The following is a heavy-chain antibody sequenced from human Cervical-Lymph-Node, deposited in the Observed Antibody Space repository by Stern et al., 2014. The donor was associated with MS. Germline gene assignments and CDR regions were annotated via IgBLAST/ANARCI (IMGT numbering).Heavy chain of an antibody. V-gene: IGHV1-2*01. CDR1: GYTFTGTY. CDR2: INAKSGIT. CDR3: ARELNCNDFGANVVDI. D-gene: IGHD1-20*01. J-gene: IGHJ3*02. Sequence: QVQLVESGAEVKKPGASVKVSCKASGYTFTGTYMHWVRQAPGQGLEWMGWINAKSGITNYAQKFQGRVTITRDTAISKRYMERSSLRSDDTVGYYCARELNCNDFGANVVDIWGQGTMVTVSS.